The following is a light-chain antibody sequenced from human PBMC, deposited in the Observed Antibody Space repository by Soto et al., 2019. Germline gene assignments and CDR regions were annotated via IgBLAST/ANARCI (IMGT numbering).Light chain of an antibody. CDR3: CSFAGSNPFPYV. Sequence: QSVLTQPASVSGSPGQSITISCTGTISDVGSHNLVSWYQQHPGKAPKLIIYEVSERPSGVSSRFSGSKSGNTASLTVSGLQADDEADYHCCSFAGSNPFPYVFGTGTKVTVL. CDR1: ISDVGSHNL. J-gene: IGLJ1*01. CDR2: EVS. V-gene: IGLV2-23*02.